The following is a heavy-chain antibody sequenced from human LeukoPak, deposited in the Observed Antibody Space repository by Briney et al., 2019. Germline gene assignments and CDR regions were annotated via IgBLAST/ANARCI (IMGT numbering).Heavy chain of an antibody. D-gene: IGHD3-22*01. Sequence: ASVKLSCKASGYTFTSYDINWVRQATGQGLEWMGWMNPNSGNTGYAQKFQGRVTMTRNTSISTAYMELSSLRSEDTAVYYCARGTPYYYDSSGTVDYWGQGTLVTVSS. V-gene: IGHV1-8*01. CDR3: ARGTPYYYDSSGTVDY. J-gene: IGHJ4*02. CDR2: MNPNSGNT. CDR1: GYTFTSYD.